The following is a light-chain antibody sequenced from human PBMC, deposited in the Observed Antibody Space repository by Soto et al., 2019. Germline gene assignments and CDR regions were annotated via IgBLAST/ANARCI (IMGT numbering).Light chain of an antibody. V-gene: IGLV2-14*01. CDR2: DVS. CDR3: SSYTSSSVV. CDR1: NSDVGIYNY. J-gene: IGLJ2*01. Sequence: QSALTQPASVSGSPGQSITISCTGTNSDVGIYNYVSWYQQHPGRAPKLIIFDVSNRPSEISYRFSGSKSGNTASLTISGLQAEDEADYYCSSYTSSSVVFGGGTKVTVL.